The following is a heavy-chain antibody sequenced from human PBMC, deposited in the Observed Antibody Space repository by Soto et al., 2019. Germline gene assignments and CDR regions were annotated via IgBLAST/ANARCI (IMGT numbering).Heavy chain of an antibody. J-gene: IGHJ5*02. V-gene: IGHV3-48*01. CDR1: GFTFRNHW. CDR3: ARHPERIAQIGWFDP. CDR2: ISSSSSTI. Sequence: PGGSLRLSCAVSGFTFRNHWMNWVRQAPGKGPEWVSYISSSSSTIYYADSVKGRFTISRDNAKNSLYLQMNSLRAEDTAVYYCARHPERIAQIGWFDPWGQGTLVTVSS. D-gene: IGHD6-13*01.